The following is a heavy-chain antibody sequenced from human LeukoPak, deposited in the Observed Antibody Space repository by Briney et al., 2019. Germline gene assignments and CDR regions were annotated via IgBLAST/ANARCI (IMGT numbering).Heavy chain of an antibody. V-gene: IGHV4-34*01. CDR3: ARALQEGRGFEGNWFDG. J-gene: IGHJ5*02. CDR1: GGSFSGYY. Sequence: PSETLSLTCAVYGGSFSGYYWSWIRQPPGKGLEWIGEINHSGGTNYNPPPKSRVTIPLQTSNNQFTLKLSSVTAADTAAYDCARALQEGRGFEGNWFDGWGQGTLVTVSS. CDR2: INHSGGT. D-gene: IGHD3-10*01.